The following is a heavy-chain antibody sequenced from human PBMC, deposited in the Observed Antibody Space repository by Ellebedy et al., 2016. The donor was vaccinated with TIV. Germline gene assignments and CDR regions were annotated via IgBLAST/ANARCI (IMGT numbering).Heavy chain of an antibody. Sequence: GESLKISCTGSGYSFTSYWIGWVRQAPGQGLEWMGIINPSGGSTSYAQKLQGRVTMTRDTSTSTVYMELSSLRSEDTAVYYCARMDTAMGGLDYNYWGQGTLVTVSS. V-gene: IGHV1-46*04. CDR1: GYSFTSYW. D-gene: IGHD5-18*01. CDR3: ARMDTAMGGLDYNY. CDR2: INPSGGST. J-gene: IGHJ4*02.